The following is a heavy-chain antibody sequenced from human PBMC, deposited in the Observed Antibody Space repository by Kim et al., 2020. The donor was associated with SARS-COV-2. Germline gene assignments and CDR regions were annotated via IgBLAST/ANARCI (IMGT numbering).Heavy chain of an antibody. CDR2: ISSSSSYI. Sequence: GGSLRLSCAASGFTFSSYSMNWARQAPGKGLEWVSSISSSSSYIYYADSVKGRFTISRDNAKNSLYLHMNSLRAEDTAVYYCARDRYSGYDSGYYYCMDVWVQGTTGTVSS. CDR1: GFTFSSYS. CDR3: ARDRYSGYDSGYYYCMDV. J-gene: IGHJ6*02. D-gene: IGHD5-12*01. V-gene: IGHV3-21*01.